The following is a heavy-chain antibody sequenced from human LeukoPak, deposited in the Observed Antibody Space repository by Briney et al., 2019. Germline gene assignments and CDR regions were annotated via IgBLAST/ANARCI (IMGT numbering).Heavy chain of an antibody. D-gene: IGHD3-10*01. CDR2: IYTSGST. J-gene: IGHJ3*02. CDR3: ASRQGWFGELPPDAFDI. Sequence: SETLSLTCTVSGGSISSGSYYWSWIRQPAGKGLEWIGRIYTSGSTYYNPSLKSRVTISVDTSKNQFSLKLSSVTAADTAVYYCASRQGWFGELPPDAFDIWGQGTMVTVSS. CDR1: GGSISSGSYY. V-gene: IGHV4-61*02.